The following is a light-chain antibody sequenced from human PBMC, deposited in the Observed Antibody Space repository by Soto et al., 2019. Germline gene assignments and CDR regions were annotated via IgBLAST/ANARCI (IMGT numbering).Light chain of an antibody. Sequence: QSALTQPASVSGSPGQSVTISCTGTSSDVGGYNYVSWYQQNAGKAPKLTIYDVSNRPSGVSDRFSDSKSGNTASLTISGLQAEDEADYYCSSYTSGTTRYVFGTGTKLTVL. CDR3: SSYTSGTTRYV. V-gene: IGLV2-14*03. CDR2: DVS. CDR1: SSDVGGYNY. J-gene: IGLJ1*01.